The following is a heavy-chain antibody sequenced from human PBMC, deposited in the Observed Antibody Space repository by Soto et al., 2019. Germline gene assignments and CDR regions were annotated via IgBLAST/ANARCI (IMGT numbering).Heavy chain of an antibody. CDR2: ISGSGGST. CDR3: AKDARILRYFDWQFDY. V-gene: IGHV3-23*01. D-gene: IGHD3-9*01. CDR1: GFTFSSYA. J-gene: IGHJ4*02. Sequence: GGSLRLSCAASGFTFSSYAMSWVRQAPGKGLEWVSAISGSGGSTYYADSVKGRFTISRDNSKNTLYLQMNSLRAEDTAVYYCAKDARILRYFDWQFDYWGQGTPVTVSS.